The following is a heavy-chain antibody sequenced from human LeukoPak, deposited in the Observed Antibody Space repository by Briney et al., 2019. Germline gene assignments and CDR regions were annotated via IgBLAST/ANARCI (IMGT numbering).Heavy chain of an antibody. CDR1: GFAFNTYA. V-gene: IGHV3-33*01. CDR2: IWHDGSHK. CDR3: AREIGSGSYPDF. J-gene: IGHJ4*02. Sequence: GGSLRLSCAASGFAFNTYAMHWVRQAPGQGLEWVALIWHDGSHKFYSNSVRGQFTISRDNSKNTVSLQMNNLRPGDTAVYYCAREIGSGSYPDFWGQGTLVTVSS. D-gene: IGHD3-10*01.